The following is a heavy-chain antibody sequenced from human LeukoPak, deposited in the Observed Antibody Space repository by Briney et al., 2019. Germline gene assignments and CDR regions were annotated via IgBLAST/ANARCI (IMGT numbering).Heavy chain of an antibody. D-gene: IGHD2-15*01. V-gene: IGHV3-49*03. Sequence: GGSLRLSCTASGFTFGDYAMSWFRQAPGKGLEWVGFIRSKAYGGTTEYAASVKGRFTISRDDSKSIAYLQMNSLKTEDTAVYYCTRSGWELPLYYYYMDVWGKGTTVTVSS. J-gene: IGHJ6*03. CDR1: GFTFGDYA. CDR2: IRSKAYGGTT. CDR3: TRSGWELPLYYYYMDV.